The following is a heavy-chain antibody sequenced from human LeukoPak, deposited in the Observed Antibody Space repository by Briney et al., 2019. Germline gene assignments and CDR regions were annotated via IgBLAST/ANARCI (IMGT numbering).Heavy chain of an antibody. CDR1: GGSFSGYY. D-gene: IGHD5-18*01. V-gene: IGHV4-34*01. CDR2: INHSGST. CDR3: ARADSTLIQR. J-gene: IGHJ4*02. Sequence: PSENLSLTCAVYGGSFSGYYWSWLRQPPGKGLDWIGEINHSGSTNYNPSLKSRVTISVDTSKNQFSLKLSSVTAADTAVYYCARADSTLIQRWGQGTLVTVSS.